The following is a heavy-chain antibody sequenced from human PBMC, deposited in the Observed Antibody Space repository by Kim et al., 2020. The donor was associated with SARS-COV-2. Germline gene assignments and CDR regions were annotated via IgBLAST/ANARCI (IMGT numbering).Heavy chain of an antibody. D-gene: IGHD6-19*01. V-gene: IGHV3-9*01. Sequence: GGSLRLSCAASGFTFDDYAMHWVRQAPGKGLEWVSGISWNSGSIGYADSVKGRFTISRDNAKNSLYLQMNSLRAEDTALYYCAKGRLDSSGWYYFDYWGQGTLVTVSS. J-gene: IGHJ4*02. CDR2: ISWNSGSI. CDR3: AKGRLDSSGWYYFDY. CDR1: GFTFDDYA.